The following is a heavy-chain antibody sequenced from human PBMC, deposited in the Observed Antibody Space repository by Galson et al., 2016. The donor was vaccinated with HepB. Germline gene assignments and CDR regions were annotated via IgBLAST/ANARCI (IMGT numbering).Heavy chain of an antibody. D-gene: IGHD3-16*01. CDR3: ARAHTSMLNYFDY. J-gene: IGHJ4*02. Sequence: SLRLSCAASGLTFSRDGMHWVRQPPGKGLEWVAVIWSDGNTKFYADSVKGRFTISRDNSKNTLFLQMKSLRAEDTAVYYGARAHTSMLNYFDYWGQGTLVTVSS. V-gene: IGHV3-33*01. CDR1: GLTFSRDG. CDR2: IWSDGNTK.